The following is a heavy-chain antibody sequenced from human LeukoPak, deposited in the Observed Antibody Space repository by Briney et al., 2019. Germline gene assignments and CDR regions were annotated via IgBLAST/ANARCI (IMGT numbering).Heavy chain of an antibody. CDR1: RLTFSSYG. CDR2: IWYDGSNK. V-gene: IGHV3-33*01. D-gene: IGHD3-22*01. Sequence: PGGSLRLSCAASRLTFSSYGMPWVRQAPGKGLEWVAVIWYDGSNKYYADSVKGRFTISRDNSKNALYLQMNSLRAEDTAVYYCAREEDSSGYYYLFDYWGQGTLVTVSS. J-gene: IGHJ4*02. CDR3: AREEDSSGYYYLFDY.